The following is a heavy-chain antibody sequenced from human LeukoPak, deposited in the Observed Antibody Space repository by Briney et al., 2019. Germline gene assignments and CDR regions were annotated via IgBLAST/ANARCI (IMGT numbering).Heavy chain of an antibody. CDR3: AREGLTTTPNNAFDI. D-gene: IGHD4-11*01. Sequence: PGGSLRLSCTASGFSLSNYGMHWVRQAPGKGLEWVAIIWGDQRYKHYADSVKGRFTISRDNSKSTLYLQMNSLRVEDTAVYYCAREGLTTTPNNAFDIWGQGTMVTVSS. V-gene: IGHV3-33*01. CDR1: GFSLSNYG. CDR2: IWGDQRYK. J-gene: IGHJ3*02.